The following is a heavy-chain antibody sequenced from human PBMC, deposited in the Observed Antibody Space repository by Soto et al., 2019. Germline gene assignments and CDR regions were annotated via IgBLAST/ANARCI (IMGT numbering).Heavy chain of an antibody. Sequence: GSGPTLVNPTQTLTLTCTFSGFSLTSSGISVSWIRQSPGRALEWLALIDWSDDKFYSSSLKTRLTISRDTSKNQVVLTMTDMDPVDTATYYCARTHVAGAIPWYYFDFWGQGTLVTVSS. CDR1: GFSLTSSGIS. CDR3: ARTHVAGAIPWYYFDF. CDR2: IDWSDDK. V-gene: IGHV2-70*01. D-gene: IGHD1-26*01. J-gene: IGHJ4*02.